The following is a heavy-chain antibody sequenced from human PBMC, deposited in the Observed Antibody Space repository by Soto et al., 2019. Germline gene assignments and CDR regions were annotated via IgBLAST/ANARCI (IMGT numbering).Heavy chain of an antibody. CDR1: DPSTSSRTYY. Sequence: SYNLSLTFIFSDPSTSSRTYYWSLIRQHPGKGLEWIGYIYFSGSTFYNESLKSRVTISIDTSKNEFSLKLSSVTAADTAVYYCARVELGGLLNALDVWGQGTMVT. CDR2: IYFSGST. J-gene: IGHJ3*01. D-gene: IGHD1-26*01. V-gene: IGHV4-31*03. CDR3: ARVELGGLLNALDV.